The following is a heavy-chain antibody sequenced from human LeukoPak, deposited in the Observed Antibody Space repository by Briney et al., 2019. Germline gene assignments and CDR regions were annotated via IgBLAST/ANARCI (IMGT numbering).Heavy chain of an antibody. J-gene: IGHJ4*02. CDR2: IYPGDSDT. CDR1: GXSFTNYC. D-gene: IGHD5-12*01. CDR3: ARRGVDAQYYFDY. Sequence: PGESLRISFKGSGXSFTNYCIAWVRQMPGKGLEWMGIIYPGDSDTRYSPSFQGQVTISADKSISTAYLQWSSLKASDTAMYYCARRGVDAQYYFDYWGQGTLVTVSS. V-gene: IGHV5-51*01.